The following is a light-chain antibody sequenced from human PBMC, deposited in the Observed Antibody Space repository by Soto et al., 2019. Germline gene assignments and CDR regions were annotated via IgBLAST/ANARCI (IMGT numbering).Light chain of an antibody. V-gene: IGKV1-39*01. J-gene: IGKJ4*01. CDR1: QIIDTY. Sequence: DIHMTQSPSSLYASIGDRVTITCRSSQIIDTYLNWYQQKAGKAPKLLIYGVSKLQSGVPPRFSGSGSGTEFTLTITGLQPEEFATYYCQQSYSSPLLAFGGGTKVEIK. CDR3: QQSYSSPLLA. CDR2: GVS.